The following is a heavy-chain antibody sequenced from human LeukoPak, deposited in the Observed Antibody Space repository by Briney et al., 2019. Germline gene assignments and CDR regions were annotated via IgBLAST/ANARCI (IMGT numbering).Heavy chain of an antibody. CDR3: PRGLRSGSHSRGYDP. V-gene: IGHV1-69*01. D-gene: IGHD3-10*02. CDR2: IIPIFGTA. CDR1: GGTFSSYA. J-gene: IGHJ5*02. Sequence: SVKVSCKASGGTFSSYAISWVRQAPGQGLEWMGGIIPIFGTANYAQKFQGRVTITADESTSTAYMELRSLRSEDTAVYYCPRGLRSGSHSRGYDPWGQGTLVTVSS.